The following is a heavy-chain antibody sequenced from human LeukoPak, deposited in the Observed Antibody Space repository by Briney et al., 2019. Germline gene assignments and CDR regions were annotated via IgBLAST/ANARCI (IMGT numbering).Heavy chain of an antibody. CDR2: IYSSGNTI. CDR3: ARAKWSAVPADY. V-gene: IGHV3-11*01. CDR1: GFTFSDYY. J-gene: IGHJ4*02. Sequence: PGGSLRLSCAASGFTFSDYYMSWIRQAPGKGLEWVSYIYSSGNTIYYADSVKGRFNISRDNAKNSLDLQMNSLRADDTAVYYCARAKWSAVPADYWGQGTLVIVSS. D-gene: IGHD2-2*01.